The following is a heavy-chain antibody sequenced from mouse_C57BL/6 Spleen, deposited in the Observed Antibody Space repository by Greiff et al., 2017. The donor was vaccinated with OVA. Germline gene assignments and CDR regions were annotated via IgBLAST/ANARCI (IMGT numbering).Heavy chain of an antibody. D-gene: IGHD1-1*01. J-gene: IGHJ4*01. CDR2: IDPSDSYT. CDR1: GYTFTSYW. Sequence: QVQLQQSGAELVKPGASVKLSCKASGYTFTSYWMQWVKQRPGQGLEWIGEIDPSDSYTNYNQKFKGKATLTVDTSSSTAYMQLSSLTSEDSAVYYCARDPYYYGSSYYAMDYWGQGTSVTVSS. CDR3: ARDPYYYGSSYYAMDY. V-gene: IGHV1-50*01.